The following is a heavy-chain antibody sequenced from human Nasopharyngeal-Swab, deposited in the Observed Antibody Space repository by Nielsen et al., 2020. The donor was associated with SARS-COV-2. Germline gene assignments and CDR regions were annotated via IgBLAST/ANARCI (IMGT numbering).Heavy chain of an antibody. D-gene: IGHD3-22*01. V-gene: IGHV1-18*04. Sequence: ASVKVSCKASGYTFTSYGISWVRQAPGQGLEWMVLISAYNGNTNYAQKLQGRVTMTTDTSTSTAYMELRSLRSDDTAVYYCARDRQDSSGYEPFDYWGQGTLVTVSS. CDR3: ARDRQDSSGYEPFDY. CDR1: GYTFTSYG. J-gene: IGHJ4*02. CDR2: ISAYNGNT.